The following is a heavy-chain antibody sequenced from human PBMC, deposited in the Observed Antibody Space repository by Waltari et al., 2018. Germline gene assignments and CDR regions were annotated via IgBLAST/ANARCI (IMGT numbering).Heavy chain of an antibody. V-gene: IGHV3-33*01. D-gene: IGHD1-1*01. CDR1: GLTFSKFG. J-gene: IGHJ4*02. Sequence: HVQVVESGGGAVQPGRSLRLSCGLSGLTFSKFGMHWVRQAPGKGLEWVAIIWYDGIGKYYADSVKGRFTISRDNSKNSLYLQMNSLRAEDTAVYYCATTSGTNWHLNYWGQGTLVTVSS. CDR2: IWYDGIGK. CDR3: ATTSGTNWHLNY.